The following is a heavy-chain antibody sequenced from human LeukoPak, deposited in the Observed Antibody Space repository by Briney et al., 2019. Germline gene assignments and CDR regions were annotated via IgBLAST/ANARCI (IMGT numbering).Heavy chain of an antibody. CDR1: GYAFSSYG. J-gene: IGHJ6*02. CDR2: ISGYNGNT. V-gene: IGHV1-18*01. CDR3: ARAATYYDFWSGYYDYYYGMDV. D-gene: IGHD3-3*01. Sequence: ASVKVSCKASGYAFSSYGLSWVRQAPGQGLEWMGWISGYNGNTYYAQKFQGRVTMTTDSSTSTAYMELRSLRSDDTAVYHCARAATYYDFWSGYYDYYYGMDVWGQGTTVTVSS.